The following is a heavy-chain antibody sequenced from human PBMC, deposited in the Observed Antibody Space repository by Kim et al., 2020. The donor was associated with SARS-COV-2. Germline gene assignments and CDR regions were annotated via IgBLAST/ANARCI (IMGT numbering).Heavy chain of an antibody. J-gene: IGHJ4*02. V-gene: IGHV1-24*01. CDR1: GYTLTELS. CDR3: ATVVLPRGGYFAFDY. CDR2: FDPEDGET. Sequence: ASVKVSCKVSGYTLTELSMHWVRQAPGKGLEWMGGFDPEDGETIYAQKFQGRVTMTEDTSTDTAYMELSSLRSEDTAVYYCATVVLPRGGYFAFDYWGQGTLVTVSS. D-gene: IGHD6-25*01.